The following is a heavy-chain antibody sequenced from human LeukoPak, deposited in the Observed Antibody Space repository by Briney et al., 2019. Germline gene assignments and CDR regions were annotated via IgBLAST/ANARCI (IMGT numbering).Heavy chain of an antibody. CDR3: ARDYPSSGRPSDY. J-gene: IGHJ4*02. D-gene: IGHD6-19*01. V-gene: IGHV3-74*01. CDR1: GFTFSSYW. CDR2: INTDGSST. Sequence: PGGSLRLSCAASGFTFSSYWMHWVRQAPGKGLVWVSRINTDGSSTSYADSVKGRFTISRDNAKNTLYLQMNSLRAEDTAVYYCARDYPSSGRPSDYWGQGTLVTVSS.